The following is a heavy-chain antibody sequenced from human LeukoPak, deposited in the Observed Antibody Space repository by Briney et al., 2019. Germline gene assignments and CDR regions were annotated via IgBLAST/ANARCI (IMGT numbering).Heavy chain of an antibody. D-gene: IGHD4-17*01. V-gene: IGHV4-61*02. CDR2: IYTSGST. CDR3: ARVLVTKGWAFDI. CDR1: GGSISSGSYY. Sequence: SETLSLTCAVYGGSISSGSYYWSWIRQPAGKGLEWIGRIYTSGSTNYNPSLKSRVTISVDTSKNQFSLKLSSVTAADTAVYYCARVLVTKGWAFDIWGQGTMVTVSS. J-gene: IGHJ3*02.